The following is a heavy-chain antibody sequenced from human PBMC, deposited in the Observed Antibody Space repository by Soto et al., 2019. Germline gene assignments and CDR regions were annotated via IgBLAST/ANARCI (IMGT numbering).Heavy chain of an antibody. D-gene: IGHD2-2*01. CDR1: GYTFTAYY. Sequence: QVQLVQSGAEVKQPGASLKVSCRASGYTFTAYYIHWVRQAPGQGLEWMGYINPRSGGTIYAQTFRGRVTLTRDTSINTSCMDLNSLTSDDTAVYYCARIEGSASSVGDWGQGTLVAVSS. V-gene: IGHV1-2*02. CDR3: ARIEGSASSVGD. J-gene: IGHJ4*02. CDR2: INPRSGGT.